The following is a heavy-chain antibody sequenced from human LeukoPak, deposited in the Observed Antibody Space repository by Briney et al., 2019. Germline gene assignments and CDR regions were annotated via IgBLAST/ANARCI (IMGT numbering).Heavy chain of an antibody. CDR2: IIPVLNVT. CDR1: GGTFSSSA. CDR3: ARDQGLTAPPPYGLDV. D-gene: IGHD5-18*01. V-gene: IGHV1-69*04. Sequence: SVKVSCKTSGGTFSSSAITWVRQAPGQGLEWMGRIIPVLNVTTYAQKFQGSVTITADTSTSTVYMELSSLRSEETAVYYCARDQGLTAPPPYGLDVWGQGTTVIVSS. J-gene: IGHJ6*02.